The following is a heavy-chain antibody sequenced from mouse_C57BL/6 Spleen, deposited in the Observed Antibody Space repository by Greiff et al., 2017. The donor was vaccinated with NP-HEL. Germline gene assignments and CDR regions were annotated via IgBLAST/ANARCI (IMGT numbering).Heavy chain of an antibody. CDR2: ISSGSSTI. Sequence: EVKLMESGGGLVKPGGSLKLSCAASGFTFSDYGMHLVRQAPEKGLEWVAYISSGSSTIYYADTVKGRFTISRDNAKNTLFLQMTSLRSEDTAMYYCARPKWGYAMDYWGQGTSVTVSS. V-gene: IGHV5-17*01. J-gene: IGHJ4*01. CDR3: ARPKWGYAMDY. D-gene: IGHD1-3*01. CDR1: GFTFSDYG.